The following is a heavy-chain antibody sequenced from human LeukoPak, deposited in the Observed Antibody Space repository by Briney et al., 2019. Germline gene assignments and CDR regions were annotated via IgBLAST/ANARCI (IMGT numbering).Heavy chain of an antibody. Sequence: PSQTLSLTCTVSGGSISSGDYYWSWIRQPPGKCQEWIGYIYYSGSTYYNPSLKSRVTISVDTSKNQFSLKLSSVTAADTAVYYCARVNYGSATKEDYWGQGTLVTVSS. CDR2: IYYSGST. V-gene: IGHV4-30-4*01. CDR3: ARVNYGSATKEDY. J-gene: IGHJ4*02. CDR1: GGSISSGDYY. D-gene: IGHD3-10*01.